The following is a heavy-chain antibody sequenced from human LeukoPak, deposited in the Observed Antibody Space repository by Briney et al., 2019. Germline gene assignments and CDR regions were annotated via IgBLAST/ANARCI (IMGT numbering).Heavy chain of an antibody. D-gene: IGHD3-16*01. V-gene: IGHV4-59*01. Sequence: SETLSLTCTVSGGSISSYYWSWIRQPPGKGLEWLGYIYYSGSTNYNPSLKSRVTMSVDTSKNQFSLKLNSVTAADTAVYYCARVTQRAYYYYYYYMDVWGKWTTVTVSS. CDR3: ARVTQRAYYYYYYYMDV. CDR1: GGSISSYY. J-gene: IGHJ6*03. CDR2: IYYSGST.